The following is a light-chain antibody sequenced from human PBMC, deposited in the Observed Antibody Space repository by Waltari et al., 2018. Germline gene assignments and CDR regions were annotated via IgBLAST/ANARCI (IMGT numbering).Light chain of an antibody. V-gene: IGKV1-39*01. CDR1: QSIGKS. CDR3: QQSYITPLT. CDR2: AAA. Sequence: DIQMTQSPSSLSASVGDEVTITCRASQSIGKSLNWYEQQPGKAPKLLIYAAATLQSGVQSRFGGVGSGTDFTLTISNLQPEDIATYFCQQSYITPLTFGPGTKVEIK. J-gene: IGKJ1*01.